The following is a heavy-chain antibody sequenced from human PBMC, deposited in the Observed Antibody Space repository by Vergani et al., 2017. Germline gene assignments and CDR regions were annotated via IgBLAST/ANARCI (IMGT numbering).Heavy chain of an antibody. CDR1: GGSFSTGCQS. V-gene: IGHV4-61*02. Sequence: QVQLQESGPGLVKPSQTLSLTCTVSGGSFSTGCQSWTWLRQSAGKGLGWIGRIDTSGATNYNPSLRRRAIMSVDASKKQFSLKLTSVTAADTAVYYCASDTHSGQRADRWGQGILVTVTS. CDR3: ASDTHSGQRADR. D-gene: IGHD6-19*01. CDR2: IDTSGAT. J-gene: IGHJ5*02.